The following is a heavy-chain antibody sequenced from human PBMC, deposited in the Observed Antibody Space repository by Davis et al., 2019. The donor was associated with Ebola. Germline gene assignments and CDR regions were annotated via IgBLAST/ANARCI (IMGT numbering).Heavy chain of an antibody. V-gene: IGHV3-7*01. D-gene: IGHD3-3*01. J-gene: IGHJ4*02. CDR3: AKDTPAYYDFWSGYYH. Sequence: PGGSLRLSCTASGFTFSNYGIHWVRQAPGKGLEWVANINQDGSEKYCVDSVKGRCTVSRDNAKNSLSLQMNSLRAEDTAVYYFAKDTPAYYDFWSGYYHWGQGTLVTVPS. CDR1: GFTFSNYG. CDR2: INQDGSEK.